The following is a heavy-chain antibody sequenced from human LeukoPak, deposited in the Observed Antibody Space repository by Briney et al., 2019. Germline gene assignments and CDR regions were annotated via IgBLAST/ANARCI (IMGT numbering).Heavy chain of an antibody. V-gene: IGHV3-21*01. Sequence: GGSLRLSCAASGFTFSSYSMNRVRQAPGKGLEWVSSISSSSSYIYYADSVKGRFTISRDNAKNSLYLQMNSLRAEDTAVYYCGGSPYCSSTSCYPPFVDYWGQGTLVTVSS. CDR2: ISSSSSYI. CDR3: GGSPYCSSTSCYPPFVDY. J-gene: IGHJ4*02. D-gene: IGHD2-2*01. CDR1: GFTFSSYS.